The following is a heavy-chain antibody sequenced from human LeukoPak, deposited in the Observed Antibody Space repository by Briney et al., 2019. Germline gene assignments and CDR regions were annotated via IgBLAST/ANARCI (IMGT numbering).Heavy chain of an antibody. V-gene: IGHV4-38-2*02. J-gene: IGHJ6*03. D-gene: IGHD3-10*01. CDR1: GYSISSGYY. Sequence: SETLSLTCTVSGYSISSGYYWGWIRQPPGKGLEWIGSIYHSGSTYYNPSLKSRVTISVDTSKNQFSLKLSSVTAADTAVYYCARNVRGGYMDVWAKGPRSPSP. CDR2: IYHSGST. CDR3: ARNVRGGYMDV.